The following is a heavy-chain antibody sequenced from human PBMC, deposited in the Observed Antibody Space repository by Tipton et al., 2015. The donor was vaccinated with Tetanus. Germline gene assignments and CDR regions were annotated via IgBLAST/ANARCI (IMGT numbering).Heavy chain of an antibody. CDR1: GYTFTGYY. CDR3: ARDRGDYIFYGMDV. D-gene: IGHD3-22*01. Sequence: QLVQSGAEVKKPGASVKVSCKASGYTFTGYYIYWVRQAPGQGLEWMGWIDPNSGGTVYAQKFQGRVTMTRDTSISTAYMELRSLRSDDTAVYYCARDRGDYIFYGMDVWGPGTAVTVS. J-gene: IGHJ6*02. V-gene: IGHV1-2*02. CDR2: IDPNSGGT.